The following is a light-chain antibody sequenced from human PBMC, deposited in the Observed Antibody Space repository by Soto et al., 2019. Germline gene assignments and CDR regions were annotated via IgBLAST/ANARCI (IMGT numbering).Light chain of an antibody. CDR2: AAS. CDR3: QPYGSSPWT. Sequence: EIVLTQSPGTLSLSPGARATLSGRSSQSVSSNYLGWYQQKPGQAPRLLIYAASSRATGIPDRFSGSGSGTDFTLTISRLEPEDFAVYFCQPYGSSPWTFGPGTQVDIK. V-gene: IGKV3-20*01. CDR1: QSVSSNY. J-gene: IGKJ1*01.